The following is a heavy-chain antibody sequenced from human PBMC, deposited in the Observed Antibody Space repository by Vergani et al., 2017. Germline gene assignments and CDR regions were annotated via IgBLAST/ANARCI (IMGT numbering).Heavy chain of an antibody. CDR2: ISGSGGST. CDR3: AKDDYYGDRALYYYYYYGMDV. Sequence: EVQLLESGGGLVQPGGSLRLSCAASGFTFSSYAMSWVRQAPGKGLEWVSAISGSGGSTYYADSVKGRFTISRDTSKNTLYLQMNSLRAEDTAVYYCAKDDYYGDRALYYYYYYGMDVWGQGTTVTVSS. J-gene: IGHJ6*02. D-gene: IGHD4-17*01. V-gene: IGHV3-23*01. CDR1: GFTFSSYA.